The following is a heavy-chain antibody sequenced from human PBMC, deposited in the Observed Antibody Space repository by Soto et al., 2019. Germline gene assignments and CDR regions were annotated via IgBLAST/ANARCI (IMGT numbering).Heavy chain of an antibody. D-gene: IGHD3-10*01. V-gene: IGHV4-34*01. CDR3: ARGWGYYGSGSYVPYYYYGMDV. CDR2: INHSGST. Sequence: KLSETLSLTCAAYGGSFSGYYWSWIRQPPGKGLEWIGEINHSGSTNYNPSLKSRVTISVDTSKNQFSLKLSSVTAADTAVYYCARGWGYYGSGSYVPYYYYGMDVWGQGTTVTVSS. J-gene: IGHJ6*02. CDR1: GGSFSGYY.